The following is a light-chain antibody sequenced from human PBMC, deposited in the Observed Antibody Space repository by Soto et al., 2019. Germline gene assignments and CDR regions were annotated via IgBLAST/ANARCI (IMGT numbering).Light chain of an antibody. J-gene: IGKJ1*01. CDR1: QRVSNN. V-gene: IGKV3-15*01. Sequence: DIGLTQYPGTLFLSPEERATLSCRASQRVSNNYLAWYQQKPGQAPRLLIYGASNRATGIPARFSGSGSETEFTLTISSLQYEDFAVYYCQQYNKWPWTFGQGTKVDI. CDR2: GAS. CDR3: QQYNKWPWT.